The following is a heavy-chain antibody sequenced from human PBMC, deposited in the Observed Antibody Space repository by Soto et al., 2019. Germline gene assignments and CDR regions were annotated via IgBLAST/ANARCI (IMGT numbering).Heavy chain of an antibody. CDR1: GFHFISHA. CDR3: AKEIFAAAYAATSAFDL. Sequence: GGSLRLSCAASGFHFISHAMGWLRQAPGTGPEWVAFVDGSGGDTSYADSVKGRFTISRDNSDNSLFLDMNSLRAEDTGRYFCAKEIFAAAYAATSAFDLRGQGTLVTVSS. CDR2: VDGSGGDT. J-gene: IGHJ4*02. D-gene: IGHD2-8*01. V-gene: IGHV3-23*01.